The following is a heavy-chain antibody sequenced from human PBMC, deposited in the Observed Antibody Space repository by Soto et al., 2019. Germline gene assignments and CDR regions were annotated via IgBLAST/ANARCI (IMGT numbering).Heavy chain of an antibody. CDR1: GFTFSSYS. Sequence: GESLKISCAASGFTFSSYSMNWVRQAPGKGLEWVSYISSSSSTIYYADSVKGRFTISRDNAKNSLYLQMNSLRAEDTAVYYCARSFVVVPAAMVDAFDIWGQGTMVTVSS. D-gene: IGHD2-2*01. CDR3: ARSFVVVPAAMVDAFDI. V-gene: IGHV3-48*04. J-gene: IGHJ3*02. CDR2: ISSSSSTI.